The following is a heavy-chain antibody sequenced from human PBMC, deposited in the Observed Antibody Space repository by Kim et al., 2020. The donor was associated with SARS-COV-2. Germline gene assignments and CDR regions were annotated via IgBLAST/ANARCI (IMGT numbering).Heavy chain of an antibody. CDR3: ARGHSSGWYYYYYGMDV. J-gene: IGHJ6*02. V-gene: IGHV1-2*06. CDR2: INTNSGGT. CDR1: GYTFTGYY. Sequence: ASVKVSCKASGYTFTGYYMHWVRQAPGQGLEWMGRINTNSGGTNYAQKFQGRVTMTRDTSISTAYMELSRLRSDDTAVYYCARGHSSGWYYYYYGMDVWGQGTTVTVSS. D-gene: IGHD6-19*01.